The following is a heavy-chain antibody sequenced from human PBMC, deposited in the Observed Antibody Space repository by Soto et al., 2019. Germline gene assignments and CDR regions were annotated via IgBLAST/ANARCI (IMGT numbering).Heavy chain of an antibody. J-gene: IGHJ3*02. V-gene: IGHV4-31*02. Sequence: QVRLQEWGPGLVKPSQTLSLKCSVSGGSITTGGRYWSWIRQLPGKGLEWIGDIYYSGNTYYNASLTSRVAISVEAAKNQFSLKLSSATAADTAVYYCAPALVFTGGDGFDIWGQGRLVTVSS. CDR1: GGSITTGGRY. D-gene: IGHD1-1*01. CDR3: APALVFTGGDGFDI. CDR2: IYYSGNT.